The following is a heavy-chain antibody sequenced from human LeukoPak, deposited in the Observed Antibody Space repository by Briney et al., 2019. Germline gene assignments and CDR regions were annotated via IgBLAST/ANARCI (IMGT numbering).Heavy chain of an antibody. Sequence: NPSETLSLTCTVSGGSISSSTYYWGWIRQPPGKWLAWIGSISYTGITYYNPSLKSRVTISVDTSKNQFSLKLSSVTAADTAVYFCARVKAVVTPWVFDYWGQGSLVTVSS. D-gene: IGHD4-23*01. CDR2: ISYTGIT. J-gene: IGHJ4*02. V-gene: IGHV4-39*07. CDR1: GGSISSSTYY. CDR3: ARVKAVVTPWVFDY.